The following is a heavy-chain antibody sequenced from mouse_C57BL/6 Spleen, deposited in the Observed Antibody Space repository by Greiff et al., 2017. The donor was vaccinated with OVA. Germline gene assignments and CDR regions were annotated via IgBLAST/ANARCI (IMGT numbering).Heavy chain of an antibody. CDR1: GYTFTSYW. Sequence: QVQLQQSGAELVKPGASVKLSCKASGYTFTSYWMQWVKQRPGQGLEWIGEIDPSDSYTNYNQKFKGKATLTVDTSSSTAYMQLSSLTSEDSAVYYCARSYDGYYPFAYWGQGTLVTVSA. J-gene: IGHJ3*01. V-gene: IGHV1-50*01. CDR3: ARSYDGYYPFAY. D-gene: IGHD2-3*01. CDR2: IDPSDSYT.